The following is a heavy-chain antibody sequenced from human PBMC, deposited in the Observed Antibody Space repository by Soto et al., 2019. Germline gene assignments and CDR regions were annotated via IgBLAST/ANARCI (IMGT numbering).Heavy chain of an antibody. CDR1: GYIFTAYS. Sequence: ASVKVSCKASGYIFTAYSMHWVRQAPGQGLEWMGVVNPSGGSTNYAQKFQGRITMTRDTSTSTVYMDLSSLTSEDAAVYYCAREENCSDGICYSEYFQRWGQGTLVTVSS. CDR2: VNPSGGST. D-gene: IGHD2-15*01. V-gene: IGHV1-46*01. J-gene: IGHJ1*01. CDR3: AREENCSDGICYSEYFQR.